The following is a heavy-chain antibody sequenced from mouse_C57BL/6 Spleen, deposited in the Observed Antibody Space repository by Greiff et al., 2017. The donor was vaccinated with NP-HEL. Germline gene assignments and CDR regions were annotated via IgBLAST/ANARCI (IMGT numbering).Heavy chain of an antibody. V-gene: IGHV1-50*01. D-gene: IGHD5-1*01. CDR2: IDPSDSYT. CDR3: ARGSTDDDY. CDR1: GYTFTSYW. Sequence: VKLMESGAELVKPGASVKLSCKASGYTFTSYWMQWVKQRPGQGLEWIGEIDPSDSYTNYNQKFKGKATLTVDTSSSTAYMQLSSLTSEDSAVYYCARGSTDDDYWGQGTTLTVSS. J-gene: IGHJ2*01.